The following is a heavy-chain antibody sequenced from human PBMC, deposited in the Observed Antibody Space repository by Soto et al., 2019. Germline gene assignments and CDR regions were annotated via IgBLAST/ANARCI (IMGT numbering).Heavy chain of an antibody. J-gene: IGHJ6*02. Sequence: LRLSCAASGFTFSSYVMHWVRQAPGKGLEWVAVISYDGSNKYYADSVKGRFTISRDNSKNTLYLQMNSLRAEDTAVYYCAKDPWELPSSYYYYGMDVWGQGTTVTVSS. V-gene: IGHV3-30*18. CDR3: AKDPWELPSSYYYYGMDV. D-gene: IGHD1-26*01. CDR1: GFTFSSYV. CDR2: ISYDGSNK.